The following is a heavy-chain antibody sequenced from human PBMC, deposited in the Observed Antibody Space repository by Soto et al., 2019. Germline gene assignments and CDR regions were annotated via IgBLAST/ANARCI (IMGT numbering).Heavy chain of an antibody. Sequence: GGSLRLSCAASGFTFSSYGMHWVRQAPGKGLEWVAVISYDGSNKYYADSVKGRFTISRDNSKNTLYLQMNSLRAEDTAVYYCAKVGTTVTKYDHFDYWGQGTLVTVSS. D-gene: IGHD4-17*01. CDR1: GFTFSSYG. CDR2: ISYDGSNK. CDR3: AKVGTTVTKYDHFDY. J-gene: IGHJ4*02. V-gene: IGHV3-30*18.